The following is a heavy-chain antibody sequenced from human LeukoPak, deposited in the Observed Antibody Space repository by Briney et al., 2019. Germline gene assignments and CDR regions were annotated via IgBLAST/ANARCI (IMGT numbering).Heavy chain of an antibody. J-gene: IGHJ4*02. Sequence: GGSLRLSCAASGFTFSSYSMNWVRQAPGKGLEWVANIKQDGSEKYYVDSMKGRFTISRDNAKNPLYLQMNSLRAEDTAVYYCARGKYYSDSTGYSPGGDYWGQGTLVTVSS. CDR1: GFTFSSYS. V-gene: IGHV3-7*01. D-gene: IGHD3-22*01. CDR3: ARGKYYSDSTGYSPGGDY. CDR2: IKQDGSEK.